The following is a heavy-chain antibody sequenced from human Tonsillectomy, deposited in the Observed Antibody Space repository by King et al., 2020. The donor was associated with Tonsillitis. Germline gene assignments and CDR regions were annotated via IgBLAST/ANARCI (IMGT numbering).Heavy chain of an antibody. V-gene: IGHV3-23*04. CDR2: ISGRDTRT. D-gene: IGHD1-26*01. J-gene: IGHJ4*02. CDR1: GFTFSTYA. CDR3: AKESPYSGNYRFYYFDY. Sequence: VQPVESGGGLVQPGGSLRLSCEASGFTFSTYAMSWVRQAPGKGPEWVSAISGRDTRTFYADSVKGRFTISRDNSKNTVYLQMSSLRAEDTALYYCAKESPYSGNYRFYYFDYWGQGTLVTVSS.